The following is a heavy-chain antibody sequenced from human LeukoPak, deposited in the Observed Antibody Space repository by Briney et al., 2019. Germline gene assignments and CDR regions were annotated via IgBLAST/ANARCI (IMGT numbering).Heavy chain of an antibody. Sequence: GGSLRLSCAASGFTFSGHSMTWVRQTPGRGLEWVSVIFGNGVKTYYADSLKGRFTISRDNSKSTLYLQMNSLRADDTAVYYCARVGDWSNYFGMDAWGQGTTVSVSS. D-gene: IGHD3-16*01. CDR3: ARVGDWSNYFGMDA. V-gene: IGHV3-23*01. CDR2: IFGNGVKT. CDR1: GFTFSGHS. J-gene: IGHJ6*02.